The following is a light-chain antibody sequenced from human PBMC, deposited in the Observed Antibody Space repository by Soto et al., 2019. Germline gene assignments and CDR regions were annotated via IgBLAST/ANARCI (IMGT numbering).Light chain of an antibody. CDR2: DAS. CDR3: QQRSNWPEIT. J-gene: IGKJ5*01. Sequence: EIVLTQSPATLSLSPGERATLSCRASQSVSSYLAWYRQKPGQAPRLLLYDASNRATGIPARFSGSGSGTDFTLTISSLEPEDFAVYYCQQRSNWPEITFGQGTRLEIK. V-gene: IGKV3-11*01. CDR1: QSVSSY.